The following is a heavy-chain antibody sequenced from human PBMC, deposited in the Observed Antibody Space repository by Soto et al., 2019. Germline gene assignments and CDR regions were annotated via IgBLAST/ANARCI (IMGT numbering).Heavy chain of an antibody. CDR3: AKTRALRWLQSPQNY. D-gene: IGHD5-12*01. CDR1: GFTFSSYG. Sequence: QVQLVESGGGVVQPGRSLRLSCAAPGFTFSSYGMNWVRQAPGKGLEWVAFISYDGSNKYYSDSVKGRFTISRDNSKNTLYLQVNSLRAEDTAVYYCAKTRALRWLQSPQNYWGQGTLVTVSS. J-gene: IGHJ4*02. V-gene: IGHV3-30*18. CDR2: ISYDGSNK.